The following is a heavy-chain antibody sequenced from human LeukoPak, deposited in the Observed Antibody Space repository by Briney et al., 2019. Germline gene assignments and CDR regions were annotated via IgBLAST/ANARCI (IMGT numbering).Heavy chain of an antibody. J-gene: IGHJ4*02. CDR1: GFTFSSYS. CDR3: ARDRGRRYFDN. V-gene: IGHV3-21*01. Sequence: GGSLRLSCAASGFTFSSYSMNWVRQAPGKGLEWVSSISSSSSYIYYADSVKGRFTISRDNAKNLLYLQMDSLRDEDTAIYYCARDRGRRYFDNWGQGSLVTVSS. CDR2: ISSSSSYI.